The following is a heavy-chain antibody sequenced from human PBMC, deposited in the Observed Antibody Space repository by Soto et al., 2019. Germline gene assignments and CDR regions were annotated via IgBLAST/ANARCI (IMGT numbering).Heavy chain of an antibody. CDR1: GFTFSSYG. D-gene: IGHD5-18*01. CDR2: ISYDGSNK. J-gene: IGHJ4*02. CDR3: AKGYSYSVCDY. V-gene: IGHV3-30*18. Sequence: QVQLVESGGGVVQPGRSLRLSCAASGFTFSSYGMHWVRQAPGKGLEWVAVISYDGSNKYYADSVKGRFTISRDNSKNTLSLKMTSLRAEETAVYYCAKGYSYSVCDYWGQGTLVTVSS.